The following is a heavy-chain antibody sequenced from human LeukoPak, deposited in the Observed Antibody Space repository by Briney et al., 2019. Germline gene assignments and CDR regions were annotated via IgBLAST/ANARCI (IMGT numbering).Heavy chain of an antibody. CDR2: INLSGGTT. Sequence: GASVKVSCKASGYTFTSYYMHWVRQAPGQGLEWMGIINLSGGTTSYAQKFQGRVTMTRDTSTSTVHMELTNLISEDTAVYYCARDGRVPTLQPGRYEILTGYSDYWGQGTLVTVSS. V-gene: IGHV1-46*01. CDR1: GYTFTSYY. D-gene: IGHD3-9*01. J-gene: IGHJ4*02. CDR3: ARDGRVPTLQPGRYEILTGYSDY.